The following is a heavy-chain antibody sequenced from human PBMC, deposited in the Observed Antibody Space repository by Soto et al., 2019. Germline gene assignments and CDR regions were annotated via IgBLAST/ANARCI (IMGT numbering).Heavy chain of an antibody. V-gene: IGHV3-7*01. CDR2: IKADGSDK. J-gene: IGHJ4*02. CDR3: TSPECYSYGFEY. CDR1: GLTFSIYW. D-gene: IGHD5-18*01. Sequence: EVQLVESGGGLVQPGGSLRLSCAASGLTFSIYWMSWVRQAPGKGLEWVANIKADGSDKYYVDSVKGRFTISRDNAKNSLYLQINSLRAEDTAVYFCTSPECYSYGFEYWGQGTLVTVSS.